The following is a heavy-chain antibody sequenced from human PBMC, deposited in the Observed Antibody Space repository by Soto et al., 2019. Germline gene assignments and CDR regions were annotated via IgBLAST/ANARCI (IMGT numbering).Heavy chain of an antibody. J-gene: IGHJ6*02. CDR2: IYYSGST. CDR1: GVSINSGGYY. CDR3: AKSEAYDSSGYLTYYYYSGMDV. Sequence: LSLTCIVSGVSINSGGYYWTWIRQHPGEGLEWIGYIYYSGSTHYNPSLKSRLTISVDTSKNQFSLRLSSVTAADTAVYYCAKSEAYDSSGYLTYYYYSGMDVWGQGTTVTVSS. V-gene: IGHV4-31*03. D-gene: IGHD3-22*01.